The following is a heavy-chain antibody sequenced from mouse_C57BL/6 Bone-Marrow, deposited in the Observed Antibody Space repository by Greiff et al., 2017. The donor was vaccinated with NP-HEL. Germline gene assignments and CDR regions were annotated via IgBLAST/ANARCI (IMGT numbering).Heavy chain of an antibody. V-gene: IGHV1-81*01. D-gene: IGHD6-2*01. J-gene: IGHJ2*01. Sequence: VKLQESGAELARPGASVKLSCKASGYTFTSYGISWVKQRTGQGLEWIGEIYPRSGNTYYNEKFKGKATLTADKSSSTAYMELRSLTSEDSAVYFCAREGALWSYFDYWGQGTTLTVSS. CDR2: IYPRSGNT. CDR3: AREGALWSYFDY. CDR1: GYTFTSYG.